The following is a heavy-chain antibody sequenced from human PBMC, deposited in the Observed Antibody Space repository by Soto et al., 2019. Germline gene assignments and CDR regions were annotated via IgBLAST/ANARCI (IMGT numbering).Heavy chain of an antibody. J-gene: IGHJ6*02. CDR1: GFTFSSYW. V-gene: IGHV3-74*01. CDR3: ARDLTGRADV. CDR2: MNEDGGTT. Sequence: VGSLRFSCAASGFTFSSYWMHWVRQAPGKGLVWVSRMNEDGGTTDYADSVKGRFTISRDNAKNTLYLQMNSLRVEDTAVYYCARDLTGRADVWGQGTTVTVSS.